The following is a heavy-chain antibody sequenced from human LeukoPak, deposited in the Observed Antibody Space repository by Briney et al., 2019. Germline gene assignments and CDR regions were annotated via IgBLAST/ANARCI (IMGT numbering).Heavy chain of an antibody. J-gene: IGHJ5*02. CDR3: GRALISSWYAFRSNWFDP. Sequence: GGSLRLSCAVSGFTFSSYSMNWVRQAPGKGLEWVSYISSSSTTIYYTDSVKGRFTISRDYSKNTLYLQIHSLRAEDTAVYYCGRALISSWYAFRSNWFDPWGQGTLVSVSS. D-gene: IGHD6-13*01. CDR1: GFTFSSYS. V-gene: IGHV3-48*01. CDR2: ISSSSTTI.